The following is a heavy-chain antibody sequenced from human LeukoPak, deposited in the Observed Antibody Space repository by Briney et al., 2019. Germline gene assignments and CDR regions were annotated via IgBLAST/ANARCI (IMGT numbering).Heavy chain of an antibody. CDR2: FDPEDGET. D-gene: IGHD3-10*01. CDR1: GYTLTELS. V-gene: IGHV1-24*01. CDR3: ATILHSGLWFRELQLDY. J-gene: IGHJ4*02. Sequence: ASVKVSCKVSGYTLTELSMHWVRQAPGKGLGWMGGFDPEDGETINAQKFQGRVTMTEDTSTDTAYMELSSLRSEDKAVYYCATILHSGLWFRELQLDYWGQGTLVTVSS.